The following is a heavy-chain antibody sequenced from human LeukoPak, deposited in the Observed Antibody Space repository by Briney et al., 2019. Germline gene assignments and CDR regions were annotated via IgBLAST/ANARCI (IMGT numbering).Heavy chain of an antibody. CDR2: IKQDGREK. J-gene: IGHJ6*03. CDR3: ARAHSPAIVVVPAAIRYYYYYYMDV. D-gene: IGHD2-2*02. Sequence: GGSLRLSCAASGFTFGSHWMSWVRQAPGKGLEWVANIKQDGREKYYVDSVKGRFTISSDNGKNSLYLQMNSLRAEDTAVYYCARAHSPAIVVVPAAIRYYYYYYMDVWGKGTTVTVSS. V-gene: IGHV3-7*01. CDR1: GFTFGSHW.